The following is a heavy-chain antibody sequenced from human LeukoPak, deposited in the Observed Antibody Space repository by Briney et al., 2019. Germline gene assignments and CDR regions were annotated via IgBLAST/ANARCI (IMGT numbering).Heavy chain of an antibody. CDR2: IYHSGST. CDR3: ARVHISNWFDP. D-gene: IGHD2-21*01. V-gene: IGHV4-30-2*01. J-gene: IGHJ5*02. Sequence: SETLSLTCAVSGGSISSGGYSWSWIRQPPGKGLEWIGYIYHSGSTYYNPSLKSRVTISVDRSKNQFSLKLSSVTAADTAVCYCARVHISNWFDPWGQGTLVTVSS. CDR1: GGSISSGGYS.